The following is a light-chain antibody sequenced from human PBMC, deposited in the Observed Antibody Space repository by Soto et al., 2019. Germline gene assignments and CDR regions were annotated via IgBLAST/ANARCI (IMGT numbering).Light chain of an antibody. J-gene: IGKJ1*01. Sequence: VMTQSPATLSVSPGERATLSCRASQSVSSDLAWYQQKPGQAPRLVIYGASTRATGIPARFSGSGSGTEFTLTISSLQSVDFAVYSCQQYNNWPWTFGQGTKVDI. CDR3: QQYNNWPWT. V-gene: IGKV3-15*01. CDR1: QSVSSD. CDR2: GAS.